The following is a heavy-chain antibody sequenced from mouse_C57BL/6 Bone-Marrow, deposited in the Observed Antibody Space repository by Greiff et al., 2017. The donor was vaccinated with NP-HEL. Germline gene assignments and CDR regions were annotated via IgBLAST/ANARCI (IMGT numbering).Heavy chain of an antibody. Sequence: LQESGAELARPGASVKLSCKASGYTFTSYGISWVKQRTGQGLEWIGEIYPRSGNTYYNEKFKGKATLTADKSSSTAYMELRSLTSEDSAVYFCARDGYVYFDYWGQGTTLTVSS. J-gene: IGHJ2*01. CDR1: GYTFTSYG. D-gene: IGHD2-2*01. CDR3: ARDGYVYFDY. CDR2: IYPRSGNT. V-gene: IGHV1-81*01.